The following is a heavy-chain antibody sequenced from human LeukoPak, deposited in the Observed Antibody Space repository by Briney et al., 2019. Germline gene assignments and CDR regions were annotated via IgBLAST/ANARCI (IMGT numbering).Heavy chain of an antibody. CDR3: ANGMGGTMIRGAI. CDR1: GFTFSTYA. J-gene: IGHJ3*02. D-gene: IGHD3-10*01. V-gene: IGHV3-30-3*01. Sequence: GGSLRLSCAASGFTFSTYAMHWVRQAPGKGLECLACISYDGTTKDYADSVKGRFTVSRDNSENTLYLQMNSLRPEDTAMYYCANGMGGTMIRGAIWGQGTMVTVSS. CDR2: ISYDGTTK.